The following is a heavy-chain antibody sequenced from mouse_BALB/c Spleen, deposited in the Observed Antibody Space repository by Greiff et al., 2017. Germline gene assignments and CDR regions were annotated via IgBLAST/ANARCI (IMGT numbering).Heavy chain of an antibody. CDR1: GYTFTDYN. CDR3: ASSMITSYAMDY. D-gene: IGHD2-4*01. CDR2: IYPYNGGT. Sequence: VQLKQSGPELVKPGASVKISCKASGYTFTDYNMHWVKQSHGKSLEWIGYIYPYNGGTGYNQKFKSKATLTVDNSSSTAYMELRSLTSEDSAVYYCASSMITSYAMDYWGQGTSVTVSS. J-gene: IGHJ4*01. V-gene: IGHV1S29*02.